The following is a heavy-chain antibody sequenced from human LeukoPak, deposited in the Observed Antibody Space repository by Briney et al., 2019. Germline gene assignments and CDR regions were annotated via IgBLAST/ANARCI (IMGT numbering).Heavy chain of an antibody. Sequence: PSETLSLTCTVYGGSFSGYYWSWIRQPPGKGLEWIGEIIHSGSPNYNPSLKSRVTMSIDTSKNQFSLNLSSVTAADTAVYYCARRHYEILSGYPSWGQGILVTVSS. V-gene: IGHV4-34*12. CDR3: ARRHYEILSGYPS. CDR2: IIHSGSP. J-gene: IGHJ4*02. D-gene: IGHD3-9*01. CDR1: GGSFSGYY.